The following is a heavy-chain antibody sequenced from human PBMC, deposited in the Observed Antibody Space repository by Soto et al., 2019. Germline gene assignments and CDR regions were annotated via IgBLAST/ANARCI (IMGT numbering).Heavy chain of an antibody. V-gene: IGHV1-69*13. Sequence: SVKVSCKASGVTFSSETLGWVRQAPGQGLEWVGGIIPLFGTASYAQKFQGRVTITADESTSAVYMELSSLRSDDTAVYFCATELGENPASPFDAWGQGTLVTVSS. J-gene: IGHJ4*02. CDR2: IIPLFGTA. D-gene: IGHD3-10*01. CDR3: ATELGENPASPFDA. CDR1: GVTFSSET.